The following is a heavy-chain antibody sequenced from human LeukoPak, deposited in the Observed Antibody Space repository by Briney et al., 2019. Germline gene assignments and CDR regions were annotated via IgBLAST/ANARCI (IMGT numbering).Heavy chain of an antibody. D-gene: IGHD2-15*01. J-gene: IGHJ6*02. V-gene: IGHV1-18*01. CDR3: ARDTIHCSGGSCYYYYYGMDV. CDR1: GYTFTSYG. CDR2: ISAYNGNT. Sequence: SVKVSCKASGYTFTSYGISWVRQAPGQGLEWMGWISAYNGNTNYAQKLQGRVTITTDTSTSTAYMELRSLRSDDTAVYYCARDTIHCSGGSCYYYYYGMDVWGQGTTVTVSS.